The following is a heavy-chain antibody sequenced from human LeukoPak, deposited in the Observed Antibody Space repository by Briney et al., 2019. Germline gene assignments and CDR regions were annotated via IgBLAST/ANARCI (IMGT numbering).Heavy chain of an antibody. V-gene: IGHV1-2*02. D-gene: IGHD1-26*01. CDR3: ARDPFSGSYGDIDY. Sequence: ASVKVSCKASGYTFTSYDINWVRQATGQGLEWMGWINPNSGGTNYAQKFQGRVTMTRDTSISTAYMELSRLRSDDTAVYYCARDPFSGSYGDIDYWGQGTLVTVSS. J-gene: IGHJ4*02. CDR2: INPNSGGT. CDR1: GYTFTSYD.